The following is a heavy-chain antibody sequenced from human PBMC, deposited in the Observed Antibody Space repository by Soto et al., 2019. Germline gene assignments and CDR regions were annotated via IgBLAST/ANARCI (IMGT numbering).Heavy chain of an antibody. V-gene: IGHV1-69*05. CDR2: IIPIFGTA. Sequence: QVQLVQSGAEVKKPGSSVKVSCKASGGTFSSYAISWVRQAPGQGLEWMGGIIPIFGTANYAQKFQGRVTXTXDXXTSRAYMELSSLRSEDTAGYYCARDLGDGDFPFDYWGQGTLVTVSS. CDR1: GGTFSSYA. D-gene: IGHD4-17*01. CDR3: ARDLGDGDFPFDY. J-gene: IGHJ4*02.